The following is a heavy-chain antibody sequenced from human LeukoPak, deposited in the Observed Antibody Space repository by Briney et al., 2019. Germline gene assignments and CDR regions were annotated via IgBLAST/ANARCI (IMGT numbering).Heavy chain of an antibody. Sequence: SETLSLTCTVSGGSISGYYWSWIRQPPGTGLEWIGYIYYSGSTNYNPSFKSRVTMSVDTSKSQFSLNLSSVTAADTALYYCARHHYASGTHTPYYFDFWGQGTLVTVSS. CDR2: IYYSGST. D-gene: IGHD3-10*01. CDR1: GGSISGYY. CDR3: ARHHYASGTHTPYYFDF. J-gene: IGHJ4*02. V-gene: IGHV4-59*01.